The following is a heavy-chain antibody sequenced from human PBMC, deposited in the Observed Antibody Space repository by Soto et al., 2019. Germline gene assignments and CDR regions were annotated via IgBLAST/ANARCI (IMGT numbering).Heavy chain of an antibody. J-gene: IGHJ6*02. V-gene: IGHV3-74*01. CDR3: AREQVGGESGRPYYYYGMDV. D-gene: IGHD1-1*01. CDR2: INSDGSSI. CDR1: GFTFSSYW. Sequence: EVQLVESGGGLVQPGGSLRLSCAASGFTFSSYWMHWVRQAPGKGLVWVSRINSDGSSISYADSVKGRFTISRDNAKNTLYLQMNSLRAEDTAVCYCAREQVGGESGRPYYYYGMDVWGQGTTVTVSS.